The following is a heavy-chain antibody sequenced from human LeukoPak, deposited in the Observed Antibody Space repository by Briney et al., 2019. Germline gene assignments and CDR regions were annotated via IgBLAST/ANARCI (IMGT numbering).Heavy chain of an antibody. CDR1: GFTFTRFW. CDR3: KSGGAAPGSFDY. D-gene: IGHD1-26*01. CDR2: IKHDGSEQ. Sequence: GGSLRLSCAASGFTFTRFWMSWMRQAPGKGLQWVANIKHDGSEQYYVDSVKGRFTISRDSAKNSLLLQMNSLGVEDTAVYYCKSGGAAPGSFDYWGQGALVTVSS. V-gene: IGHV3-7*01. J-gene: IGHJ4*02.